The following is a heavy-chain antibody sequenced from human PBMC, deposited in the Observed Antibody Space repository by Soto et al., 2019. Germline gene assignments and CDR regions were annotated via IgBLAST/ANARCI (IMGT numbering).Heavy chain of an antibody. D-gene: IGHD3-10*01. CDR2: IYYSGST. V-gene: IGHV4-39*01. CDR3: ARVTLVRGVTFDY. Sequence: SETLSLTCTVSGGSISSSSYYWGWIRQPPGKGLEWIGSIYYSGSTYYNPSLKSRVTISVDTSKNQFSLKLSSVTAADTAVYYCARVTLVRGVTFDYWGQGTLVTVSS. CDR1: GGSISSSSYY. J-gene: IGHJ4*02.